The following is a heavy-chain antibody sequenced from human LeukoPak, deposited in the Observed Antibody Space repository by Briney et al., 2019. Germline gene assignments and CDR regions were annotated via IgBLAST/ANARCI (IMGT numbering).Heavy chain of an antibody. V-gene: IGHV1-2*02. CDR3: ARGNYGDYCFDP. Sequence: ASVKVSCKASGYTFTGYYMHWVRQTPGQGLEWMGWIHPNSGGTNYAQKFQGRVTMTRDTSISTAYMELSRLRSDDTAVYYCARGNYGDYCFDPWGQGTLVTVSS. J-gene: IGHJ5*02. CDR2: IHPNSGGT. CDR1: GYTFTGYY. D-gene: IGHD4-17*01.